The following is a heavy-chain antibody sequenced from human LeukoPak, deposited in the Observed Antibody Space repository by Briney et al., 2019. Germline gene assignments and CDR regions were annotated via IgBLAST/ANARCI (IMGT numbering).Heavy chain of an antibody. V-gene: IGHV1-2*02. CDR1: GYTFTGYY. J-gene: IGHJ5*02. CDR2: INPNSGGT. Sequence: ASVKVSCKASGYTFTGYYMHWVRQAPGQGLEWMGWINPNSGGTNYAQKFQGRVTMTRDTSISTAYMELSRLRSDDTAVYYCARDRDFWSGGWFDPWGQGTLVTVSS. D-gene: IGHD3-3*01. CDR3: ARDRDFWSGGWFDP.